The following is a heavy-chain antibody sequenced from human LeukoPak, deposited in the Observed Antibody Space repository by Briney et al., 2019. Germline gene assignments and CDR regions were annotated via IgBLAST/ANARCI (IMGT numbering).Heavy chain of an antibody. CDR3: AKDRFFQH. V-gene: IGHV3-23*01. Sequence: GGSLRLSCAASGFAFSYYAMSWVRQAPGKGLEWVSGISGSGNTHYTDSVKGRFTISRDNSKSTLDLQMNSLRVEDTALYYCAKDRFFQHWGQGTLVTVSS. CDR1: GFAFSYYA. J-gene: IGHJ1*01. CDR2: ISGSGNT.